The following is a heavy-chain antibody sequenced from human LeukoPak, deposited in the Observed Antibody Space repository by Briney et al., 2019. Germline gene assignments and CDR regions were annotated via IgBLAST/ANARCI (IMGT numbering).Heavy chain of an antibody. V-gene: IGHV4-4*07. D-gene: IGHD4-17*01. CDR3: ARVWSDYGDYVVDY. J-gene: IGHJ4*02. CDR2: IYTSGST. CDR1: GGSISSYY. Sequence: PSETLSLTCTVSGGSISSYYWSWIRQPAGKGLEWIGRIYTSGSTNYNPSLKSRVTMSVDTSKNQFSLKLSSVTAADTAVYYCARVWSDYGDYVVDYWGQGTLVTVSS.